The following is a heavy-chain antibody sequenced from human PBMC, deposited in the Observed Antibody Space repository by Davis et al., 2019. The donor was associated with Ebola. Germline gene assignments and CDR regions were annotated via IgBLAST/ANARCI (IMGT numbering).Heavy chain of an antibody. CDR3: ARGKDSSSSRSVLTDF. Sequence: GESLKISCAASGFTFSSYSMNWVRQAPGKGLEWVSYISSSSSTIYYADSVKGRFSISRDNSKNTLYLQMNSLRAEDTAVYYCARGKDSSSSRSVLTDFWGQGILVTVSS. D-gene: IGHD6-6*01. CDR2: ISSSSSTI. CDR1: GFTFSSYS. V-gene: IGHV3-48*01. J-gene: IGHJ4*02.